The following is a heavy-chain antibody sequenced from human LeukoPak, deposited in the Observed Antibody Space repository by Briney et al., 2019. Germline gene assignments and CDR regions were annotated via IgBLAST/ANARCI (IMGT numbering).Heavy chain of an antibody. CDR3: ANEETEYTSPTSQNDY. J-gene: IGHJ4*02. CDR1: GFTFSNYG. CDR2: ISYDGGIK. V-gene: IGHV3-30*18. Sequence: PGRSLRLSCAASGFTFSNYGMHWVRQAPGKGLEWVAVISYDGGIKHYVDSVKGRFTISRDNSKNTLYLRMNSLRAEDTALYYCANEETEYTSPTSQNDYWGQGTLVTVSS. D-gene: IGHD6-6*01.